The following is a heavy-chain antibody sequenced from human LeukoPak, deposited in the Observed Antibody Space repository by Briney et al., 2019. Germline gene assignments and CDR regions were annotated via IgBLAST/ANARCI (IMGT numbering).Heavy chain of an antibody. V-gene: IGHV1-46*01. CDR2: INPSGGST. CDR3: AREWVEETAYYYYGMDV. Sequence: ASVKVSCKASGYTFTSYYMHWVRQAPGQGLEWMGIINPSGGSTSYAQKFQGRVTMTRDTSTSTVYMVLSSLRSEGTAVYYCAREWVEETAYYYYGMDVWGQGTTVTVSS. D-gene: IGHD1-14*01. CDR1: GYTFTSYY. J-gene: IGHJ6*02.